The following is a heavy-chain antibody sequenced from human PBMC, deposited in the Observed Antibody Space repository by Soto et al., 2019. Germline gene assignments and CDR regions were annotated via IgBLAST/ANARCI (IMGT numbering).Heavy chain of an antibody. CDR1: GFTFSSYA. Sequence: GGSLRLSCAASGFTFSSYAMTWVRQAPGKGLEWVSDISTSSRSTYYADSVKGRFTVSRDNSKNTLYLQMNSLRAEDTAVYYCAKCGSGWFNWFDPWGQGTLVTVSS. D-gene: IGHD6-19*01. CDR3: AKCGSGWFNWFDP. V-gene: IGHV3-23*01. J-gene: IGHJ5*02. CDR2: ISTSSRST.